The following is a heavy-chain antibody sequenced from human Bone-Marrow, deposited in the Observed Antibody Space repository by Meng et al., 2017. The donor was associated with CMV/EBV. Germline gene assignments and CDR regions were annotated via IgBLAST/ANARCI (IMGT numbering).Heavy chain of an antibody. CDR1: GGSMSSGGYY. CDR3: AAGGYSGYDSWFDP. J-gene: IGHJ5*02. V-gene: IGHV4-31*02. CDR2: IYYSGST. Sequence: GGSMSSGGYYWRGISQHPGKGLEWIGYIYYSGSTYYNPSLKSRVTISVDTSKNQFSLKLSSVTAADTAVYYCAAGGYSGYDSWFDPWGQGTLVTVSS. D-gene: IGHD5-12*01.